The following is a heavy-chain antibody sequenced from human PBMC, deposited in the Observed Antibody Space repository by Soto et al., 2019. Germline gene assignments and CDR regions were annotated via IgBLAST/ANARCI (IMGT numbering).Heavy chain of an antibody. CDR3: ARDVAEQLSKYYYYGMDV. CDR1: GGTFSSYA. V-gene: IGHV1-69*13. Sequence: SVKVSCKASGGTFSSYAISWVRQAPGQGLEWMGEIIPIFGTANYAQKFQGRVTITADESTSTAYMELSSLRSEDTAVYYCARDVAEQLSKYYYYGMDVWGQGTTVTVSS. D-gene: IGHD6-13*01. CDR2: IIPIFGTA. J-gene: IGHJ6*02.